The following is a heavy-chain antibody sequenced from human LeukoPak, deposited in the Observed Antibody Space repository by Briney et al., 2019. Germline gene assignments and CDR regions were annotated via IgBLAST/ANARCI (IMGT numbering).Heavy chain of an antibody. D-gene: IGHD6-19*01. CDR1: GFTFSSYG. CDR3: ARARVKQWLVGGCVY. J-gene: IGHJ4*02. Sequence: GRSLRLSCAASGFTFSSYGMPWVRQAPGKGLEWVAVISYDGSNKYYADSVKGRFTISRDNSKNTLYLQMNSLRAEDTAVYYCARARVKQWLVGGCVYGGQGTLVTVPS. V-gene: IGHV3-30*03. CDR2: ISYDGSNK.